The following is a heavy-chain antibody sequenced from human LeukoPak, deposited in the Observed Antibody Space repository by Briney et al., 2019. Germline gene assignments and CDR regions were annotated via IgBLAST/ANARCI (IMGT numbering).Heavy chain of an antibody. V-gene: IGHV3-30*02. CDR3: ARVTTMATIWYYYYMDV. CDR2: IRYDGSHD. D-gene: IGHD5-24*01. Sequence: GGSLRLSCAASGFSLSSYGMHWVRQAPGKGLEWVAFIRYDGSHDYYADSVKGRFTISRDNPQNTVYLQLNRLRAEDTAVYYCARVTTMATIWYYYYMDVWGKGTTVTISS. J-gene: IGHJ6*03. CDR1: GFSLSSYG.